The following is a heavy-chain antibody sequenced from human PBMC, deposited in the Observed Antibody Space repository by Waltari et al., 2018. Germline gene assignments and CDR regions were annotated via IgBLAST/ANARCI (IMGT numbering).Heavy chain of an antibody. CDR2: IGGSGRIT. CDR3: ARDGYGDYYLDY. J-gene: IGHJ4*02. Sequence: EVQLLESGGGLVQPGGSLRLSCAASGFTFSSYAMSWVRQAPGKGLEWVSAIGGSGRITYYADAVKGRFTISRDNSKNTLYLQMNSLRAEDTAVYYCARDGYGDYYLDYWGQGTLVTVSS. D-gene: IGHD4-17*01. V-gene: IGHV3-23*01. CDR1: GFTFSSYA.